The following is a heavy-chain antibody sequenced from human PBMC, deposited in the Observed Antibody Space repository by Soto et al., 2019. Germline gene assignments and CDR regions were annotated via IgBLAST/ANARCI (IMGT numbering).Heavy chain of an antibody. CDR3: ARSSSWKGYYYGMDV. CDR2: IYHSGST. J-gene: IGHJ6*02. CDR1: GGSISSSNW. V-gene: IGHV4-4*02. Sequence: ASETLSLTCAVSGGSISSSNWWSWVRQPPGKGLEWIGEIYHSGSTNYNPSLKSRVTISVDKSKNQFSLKLSSVTAADTAVYYCARSSSWKGYYYGMDVWGQGTTVTVSS. D-gene: IGHD6-13*01.